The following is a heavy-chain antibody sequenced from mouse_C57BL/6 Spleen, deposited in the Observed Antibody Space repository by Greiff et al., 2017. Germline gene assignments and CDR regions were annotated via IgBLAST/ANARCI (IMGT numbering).Heavy chain of an antibody. Sequence: EVKLMESEGGLVQPGSSMKLSCTASGFTFSDYYMAWVRQVPEKGLEWVANINYDGSSTYYLDSLKSRFIISRDNAKNILYLQMSSLKSEDTATYYCARDDGNYGFAYWGQGTLVTVSA. J-gene: IGHJ3*01. CDR3: ARDDGNYGFAY. D-gene: IGHD2-1*01. V-gene: IGHV5-16*01. CDR2: INYDGSST. CDR1: GFTFSDYY.